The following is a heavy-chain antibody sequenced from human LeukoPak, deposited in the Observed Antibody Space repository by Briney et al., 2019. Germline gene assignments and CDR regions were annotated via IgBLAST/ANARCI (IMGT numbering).Heavy chain of an antibody. CDR1: GGSFSGYY. V-gene: IGHV4-34*01. CDR2: INHSGST. J-gene: IGHJ6*02. CDR3: AMGMDV. Sequence: PSETLSLTCAVYGGSFSGYYWSWIRQPPGKGLEWIGEINHSGSTNYNPSLKSRVTISVDTSKNQFSLKLSSVTAADTVVYYCAMGMDVWGQGTTVTVSS.